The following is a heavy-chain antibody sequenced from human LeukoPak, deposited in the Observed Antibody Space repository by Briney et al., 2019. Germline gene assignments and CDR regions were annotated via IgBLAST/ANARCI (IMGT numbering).Heavy chain of an antibody. CDR3: VPGSH. Sequence: PGGSLRLSCAASGFSFRSYRMNWVRQAPGKGLEWVANIKQDGSEKYYVDSVKGGFTISRDNAKNSLYLQMNSLRAEDTAVYYCVPGSHWGQGTLVTVSS. CDR1: GFSFRSYR. CDR2: IKQDGSEK. D-gene: IGHD1-26*01. J-gene: IGHJ4*02. V-gene: IGHV3-7*02.